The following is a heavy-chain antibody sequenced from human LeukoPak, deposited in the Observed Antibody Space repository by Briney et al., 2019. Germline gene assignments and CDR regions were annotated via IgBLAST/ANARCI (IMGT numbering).Heavy chain of an antibody. CDR2: INPNSGGT. D-gene: IGHD6-13*01. CDR1: GYTFTGYY. Sequence: ASVKVSCKASGYTFTGYYMHWVRQAPGQGLEWMGWINPNSGGTSYAQNFQGRVTMTRDTSISTAYMELSRLRSDDTAVYYCARGGSRWYFDYWGQGTLVTVSS. CDR3: ARGGSRWYFDY. V-gene: IGHV1-2*02. J-gene: IGHJ4*02.